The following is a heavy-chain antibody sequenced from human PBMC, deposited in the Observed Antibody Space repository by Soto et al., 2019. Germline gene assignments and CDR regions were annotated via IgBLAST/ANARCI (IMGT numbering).Heavy chain of an antibody. CDR2: ISAYNGNT. CDR3: ARALSRYWSGGSSYPRLHCLDV. CDR1: GYTFTSYG. J-gene: IGHJ6*02. V-gene: IGHV1-18*01. D-gene: IGHD2-15*01. Sequence: ASVKGCCKASGYTFTSYGISWVRQAPGQGLEWMGWISAYNGNTNYAQKLQGRVTMTTDTSTSTAYMELRSLRSDDTAVYYCARALSRYWSGGSSYPRLHCLDVCRQRPTVTVSS.